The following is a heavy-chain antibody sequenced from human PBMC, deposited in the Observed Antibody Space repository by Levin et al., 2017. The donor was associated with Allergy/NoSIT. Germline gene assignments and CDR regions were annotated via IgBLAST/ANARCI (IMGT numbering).Heavy chain of an antibody. CDR3: ARAHRIQLWLGWDYYYGMDV. J-gene: IGHJ6*02. CDR1: GGSFSGYY. Sequence: PSETLSLTCAVYGGSFSGYYWSWIRQPPGKGLEWIGEINHSGSTNYNPSLKSRVTISVDTSKNQFSLKLSSVTAADTAVYYCARAHRIQLWLGWDYYYGMDVWGQGTTVTVSS. CDR2: INHSGST. V-gene: IGHV4-34*01. D-gene: IGHD5-18*01.